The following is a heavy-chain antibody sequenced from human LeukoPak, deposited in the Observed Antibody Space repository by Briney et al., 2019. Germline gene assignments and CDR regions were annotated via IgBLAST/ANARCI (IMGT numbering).Heavy chain of an antibody. CDR3: GXTDRWAQYYFDS. Sequence: CXASGFIFSSNYMSWVRQAPGKGLEWVSVIYTAGSTHYSDSVKGRFTISRDKSKKTVYLEKKSLRAEDTAVYYCGXTDRWAQYYFDSWGQGTLVTVSS. D-gene: IGHD3-16*01. CDR1: GFIFSSNY. J-gene: IGHJ4*02. CDR2: IYTAGST. V-gene: IGHV3-66*01.